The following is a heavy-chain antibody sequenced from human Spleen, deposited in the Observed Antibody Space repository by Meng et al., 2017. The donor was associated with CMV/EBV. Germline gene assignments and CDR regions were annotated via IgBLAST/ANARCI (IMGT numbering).Heavy chain of an antibody. D-gene: IGHD1-26*01. CDR2: ISSSSSYI. CDR3: ARGGVGATNYFDY. V-gene: IGHV3-21*01. J-gene: IGHJ4*02. Sequence: GESLKISCAASGFTFSSYSMNWVRQAPGKGLEWVSSISSSSSYIYYADSVKGRFTISRDNSKNTLYLQMNSLRAEDTAVYYCARGGVGATNYFDYWGQGALVTVSS. CDR1: GFTFSSYS.